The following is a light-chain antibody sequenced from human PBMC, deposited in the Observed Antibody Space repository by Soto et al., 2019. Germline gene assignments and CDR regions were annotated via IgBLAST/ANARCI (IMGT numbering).Light chain of an antibody. CDR2: GVS. Sequence: EIVMTQSPATLSVSPGERATLSCRASQSVDSDLAWYQQRPGQAPRLLIYGVSTRATGIPPRFSGSGSGTEFTLTISSLQSEDFAIYYCQQYNYYYTFGRGTKLEIK. V-gene: IGKV3-15*01. J-gene: IGKJ2*01. CDR3: QQYNYYYT. CDR1: QSVDSD.